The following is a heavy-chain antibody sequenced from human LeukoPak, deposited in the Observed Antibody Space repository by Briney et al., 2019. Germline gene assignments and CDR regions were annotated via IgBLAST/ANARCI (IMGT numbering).Heavy chain of an antibody. CDR3: ARRGVGASPFDF. CDR2: IYHSGDT. J-gene: IGHJ4*02. Sequence: SETLSLTCTVSGDSLDRSTYFWGWIRQSPGKGLEWIATIYHSGDTFYTPSLQSRVSISVDIIKNQFSLKVHSVTAADTAVYYCARRGVGASPFDFWGQGTLVTVS. CDR1: GDSLDRSTYF. V-gene: IGHV4-39*01. D-gene: IGHD1-26*01.